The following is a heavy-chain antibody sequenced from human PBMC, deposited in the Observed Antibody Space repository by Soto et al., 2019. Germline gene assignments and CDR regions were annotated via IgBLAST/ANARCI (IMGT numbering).Heavy chain of an antibody. J-gene: IGHJ6*02. CDR3: ARVWVGTTFAYYYGMDV. CDR2: ISAYNGNT. CDR1: GYTFTSYG. D-gene: IGHD1-26*01. Sequence: ASLKVSCKSSGYTFTSYGINWVRQAPGQGLEWMGWISAYNGNTNYAQKLQGRVTMTTDTSTSTAYMELRSLRSDDTAVYYCARVWVGTTFAYYYGMDVWGQGTTVTVSS. V-gene: IGHV1-18*01.